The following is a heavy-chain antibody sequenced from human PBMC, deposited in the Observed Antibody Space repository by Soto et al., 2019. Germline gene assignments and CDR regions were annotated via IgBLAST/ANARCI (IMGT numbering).Heavy chain of an antibody. V-gene: IGHV4-61*01. CDR3: GRVGRGFDP. J-gene: IGHJ5*02. Sequence: QVQLQESGPGLVKPSETLSLTCTVSGGSVSSGSYYWSWIRQPPGKGLEWIGYIYYSGSTNYNPYLKSRVTIAADTSKNQGSVKLSSVTAADTAVYYCGRVGRGFDPWGQGTLVTVSS. CDR1: GGSVSSGSYY. CDR2: IYYSGST.